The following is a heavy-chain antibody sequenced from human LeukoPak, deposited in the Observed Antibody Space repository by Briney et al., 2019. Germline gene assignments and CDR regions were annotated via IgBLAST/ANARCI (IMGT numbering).Heavy chain of an antibody. CDR1: GFTFSSYA. CDR3: ARSATYYYGSGSYGY. V-gene: IGHV3-30*04. CDR2: ISYDGSNK. J-gene: IGHJ4*02. D-gene: IGHD3-10*01. Sequence: GGSLRLSCAASGFTFSSYAMHWVRQAPGKGLEWVAVISYDGSNKYYADSVKGRFTISRDNSKNTLYLQMNSLRAEDTAVYYCARSATYYYGSGSYGYWGQGTLVTVSS.